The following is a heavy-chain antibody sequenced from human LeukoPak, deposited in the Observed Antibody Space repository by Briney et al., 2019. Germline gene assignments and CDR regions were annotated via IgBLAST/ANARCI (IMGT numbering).Heavy chain of an antibody. CDR1: GFTVSSNY. V-gene: IGHV3-11*01. CDR3: ARRYYGSGSYYNAYFDY. Sequence: PGGSLRPSCAASGFTVSSNYMSWIRQAPGKGLEWVSYISSSGSTIYYADSVKGRFTISRDNAKNSLYLQMNSLRAEDTAVYYCARRYYGSGSYYNAYFDYWGQGTLVTVSS. CDR2: ISSSGSTI. D-gene: IGHD3-10*01. J-gene: IGHJ4*02.